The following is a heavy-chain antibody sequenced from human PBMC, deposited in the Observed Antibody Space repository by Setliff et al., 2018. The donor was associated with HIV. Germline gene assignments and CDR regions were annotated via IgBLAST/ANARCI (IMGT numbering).Heavy chain of an antibody. CDR3: AKSRTIYGEVIIQWAYMDV. CDR1: GFAFSDFS. CDR2: ISFDGSHK. V-gene: IGHV3-30*04. D-gene: IGHD3-3*01. J-gene: IGHJ6*02. Sequence: GGSLRLSCVASGFAFSDFSMFWARQAPGKGLEWVAVISFDGSHKYYADSLEGRFTISRDNSINTIYLQMNSLRTEDTAVYYCAKSRTIYGEVIIQWAYMDVWGQGTTVTVSS.